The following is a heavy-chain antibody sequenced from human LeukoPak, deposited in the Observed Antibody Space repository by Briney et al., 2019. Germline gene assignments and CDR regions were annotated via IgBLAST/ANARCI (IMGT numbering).Heavy chain of an antibody. Sequence: PSQTLSLTCAVSGGSISSGGYSWSWIRQPPGKGLEWIGYIYHSGSTYYNPSLKSRVTISVDRSKNQFSLKLSSVTAADTAVYYCARMVDSSGFSPCQHWGQGTLVTVSS. J-gene: IGHJ1*01. CDR3: ARMVDSSGFSPCQH. CDR2: IYHSGST. V-gene: IGHV4-30-2*01. D-gene: IGHD3-22*01. CDR1: GGSISSGGYS.